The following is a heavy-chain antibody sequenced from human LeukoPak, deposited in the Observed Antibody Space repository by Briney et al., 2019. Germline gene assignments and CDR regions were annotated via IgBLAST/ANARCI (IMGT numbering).Heavy chain of an antibody. CDR3: AKDRAGLVAAGNNWFDP. D-gene: IGHD6-13*01. CDR1: AYTFTSYY. Sequence: ASVKVSCKASAYTFTSYYMHWVRQAPGPGLEWMGVINPSGGSTSYAQKSQGRVTLTRDTSTSTVYMQLSSLRTDDTAVYYCAKDRAGLVAAGNNWFDPWGQGTLVTVSS. J-gene: IGHJ5*02. CDR2: INPSGGST. V-gene: IGHV1-46*01.